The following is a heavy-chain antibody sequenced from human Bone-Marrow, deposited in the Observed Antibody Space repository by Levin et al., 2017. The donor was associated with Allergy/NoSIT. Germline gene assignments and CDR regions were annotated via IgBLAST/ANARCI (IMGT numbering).Heavy chain of an antibody. Sequence: ESLKISCAVSGGSFSDYHWSWIRQSPGKGLEWIAEVYYTGDTDYNPSLESRVTISADTSKGQFSLRLRSVTAADTGVYYCAGALSKFDYWSQGTLVTVAS. CDR3: AGALSKFDY. J-gene: IGHJ4*02. D-gene: IGHD4/OR15-4a*01. CDR1: GGSFSDYH. V-gene: IGHV4-34*01. CDR2: VYYTGDT.